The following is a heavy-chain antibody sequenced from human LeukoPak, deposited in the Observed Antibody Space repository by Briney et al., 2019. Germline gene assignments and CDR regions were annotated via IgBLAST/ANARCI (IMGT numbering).Heavy chain of an antibody. Sequence: GGSLRLSCAASGFTFSNYAMSWVRQAPGKGLEWVSAIVGSGGATYYADSVKGRFTISRDNSKNTLSLQLNSLRAEDTAVYYCAKDDDGDYVNYFDYWGQGTLVTVSS. V-gene: IGHV3-23*01. CDR1: GFTFSNYA. D-gene: IGHD4-17*01. CDR2: IVGSGGAT. J-gene: IGHJ4*02. CDR3: AKDDDGDYVNYFDY.